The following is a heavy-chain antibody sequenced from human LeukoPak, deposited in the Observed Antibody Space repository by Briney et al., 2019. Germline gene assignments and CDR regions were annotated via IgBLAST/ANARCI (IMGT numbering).Heavy chain of an antibody. CDR1: GGSIGSYY. J-gene: IGHJ5*02. Sequence: SETLSLTCTVSGGSIGSYYWSWIRQPAGKGLEWIGRIYTSGSTNYNPSLKGRVTMSVDTSKNQFSLKLSSVTAADTAVYYCARAVGYCSSTSCYRSWFDPWGQGTLVTVSS. D-gene: IGHD2-2*02. V-gene: IGHV4-4*07. CDR2: IYTSGST. CDR3: ARAVGYCSSTSCYRSWFDP.